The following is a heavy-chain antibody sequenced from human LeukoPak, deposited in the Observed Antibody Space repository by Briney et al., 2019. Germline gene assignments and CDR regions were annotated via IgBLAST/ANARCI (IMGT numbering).Heavy chain of an antibody. Sequence: GGSLRLSCAASGFTFSDYYMSWIRQAPGKGLEWVSYISSSGSTIYSADSVKGRFTVSRDNAKNSLYLHMNSLRAEDTAVYYCAIQMTMIVVVPYFDYWGQGTLVTISS. CDR1: GFTFSDYY. V-gene: IGHV3-11*04. D-gene: IGHD3-22*01. CDR3: AIQMTMIVVVPYFDY. CDR2: ISSSGSTI. J-gene: IGHJ4*02.